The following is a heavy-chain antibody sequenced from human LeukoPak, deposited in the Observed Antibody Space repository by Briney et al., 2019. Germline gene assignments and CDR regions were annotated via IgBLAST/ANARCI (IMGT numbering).Heavy chain of an antibody. CDR2: ISSSSSYI. CDR3: ASACSGGSCSFDY. Sequence: GGSLRLSCAASGFTFRNFWMSWVRQAPGKGLEWVSSISSSSSYIYYADSVKGRFTISRDNAKNSLYLQMNSLRAEDTAVYYCASACSGGSCSFDYWGQGTLVTVSS. D-gene: IGHD2-15*01. V-gene: IGHV3-21*01. J-gene: IGHJ4*02. CDR1: GFTFRNFW.